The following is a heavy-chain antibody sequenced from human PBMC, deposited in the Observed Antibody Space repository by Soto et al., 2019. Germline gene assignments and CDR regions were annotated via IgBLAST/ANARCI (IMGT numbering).Heavy chain of an antibody. CDR2: IYYSGST. J-gene: IGHJ4*02. V-gene: IGHV4-39*01. CDR3: ARTLTGDGYYFDY. D-gene: IGHD7-27*01. CDR1: GGSISSSSYY. Sequence: SETLSLTCTVSGGSISSSSYYWGWIRQPPGKGLEWIGSIYYSGSTYYNPSLKSRVTISVDTSKNQFSLKLSSVTAADTAVYYCARTLTGDGYYFDYWGQGTLVTVSS.